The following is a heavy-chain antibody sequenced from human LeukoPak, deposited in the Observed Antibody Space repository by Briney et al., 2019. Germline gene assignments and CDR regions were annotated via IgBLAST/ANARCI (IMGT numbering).Heavy chain of an antibody. CDR1: GGSISSYY. J-gene: IGHJ5*02. Sequence: PSETLSLTCTVSGGSISSYYWSWIRQPAGEGLEWIGRIYTSGSTNYNPSLKSRVTMSVDTSKNQFSLKLSSVTAADTAVYYCARTPSGYPPGRLDPWGQGTLVTVSS. CDR3: ARTPSGYPPGRLDP. V-gene: IGHV4-4*07. CDR2: IYTSGST. D-gene: IGHD3-9*01.